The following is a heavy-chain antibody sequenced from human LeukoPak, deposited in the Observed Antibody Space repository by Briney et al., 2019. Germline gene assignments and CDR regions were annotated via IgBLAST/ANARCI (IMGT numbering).Heavy chain of an antibody. CDR2: ISSGSSYI. J-gene: IGHJ4*02. D-gene: IGHD1-26*01. V-gene: IGHV3-21*01. CDR1: GFTFSSYS. Sequence: GGSLRLSRAASGFTFSSYSLNWVRQAPGKGLEWVSSISSGSSYIYYADSVKGLFTISRDNAKNSLFLQMNSLRAEDTAMYYCARNWGGGIVGANGYWGQGTLVTVSS. CDR3: ARNWGGGIVGANGY.